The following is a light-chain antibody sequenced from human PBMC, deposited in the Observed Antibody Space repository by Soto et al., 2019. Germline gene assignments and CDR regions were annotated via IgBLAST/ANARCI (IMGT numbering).Light chain of an antibody. CDR2: DAS. CDR3: QQRDSWWT. Sequence: EIVLTQSPATLSLSPGERATLSCRASQSVSSDLAWYQQKPGQAPRLLFYDASNRATGVAPRFSGSGSGTDFSLTISSLQPEDFAVYYCQQRDSWWTFGQGTKVDIK. V-gene: IGKV3-11*01. CDR1: QSVSSD. J-gene: IGKJ1*01.